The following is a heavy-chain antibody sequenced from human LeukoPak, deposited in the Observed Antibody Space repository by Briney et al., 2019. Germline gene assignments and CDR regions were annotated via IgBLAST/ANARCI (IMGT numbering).Heavy chain of an antibody. CDR3: ASYDYGTGEPDAFDI. J-gene: IGHJ3*02. CDR2: IYHSVRT. CDR1: GGSISSSNW. V-gene: IGHV4-4*02. Sequence: SETLSLTCAVSGGSISSSNWWSWVRQPPGKGLEWIGEIYHSVRTNYNPSLKSRVTISVDNSKNKFSLKLSSGTAADTAVYYCASYDYGTGEPDAFDIWGQGAMVTVSS. D-gene: IGHD3-10*01.